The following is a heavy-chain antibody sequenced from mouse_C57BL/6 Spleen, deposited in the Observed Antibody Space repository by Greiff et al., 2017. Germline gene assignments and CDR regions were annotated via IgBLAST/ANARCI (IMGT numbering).Heavy chain of an antibody. D-gene: IGHD3-2*02. CDR2: IDPSDSYT. Sequence: QVQLQQPGAELVKPGASVTLSCKASGYTFTSYWMQWVKQRPGQGLEWIGEIDPSDSYTNYNQKFKGKATLTVDTSSSTAYMQLSSLTSEDSAVYYCARRRGQLRPHFSYYYAMDYWGQGTSVTVSS. CDR1: GYTFTSYW. CDR3: ARRRGQLRPHFSYYYAMDY. J-gene: IGHJ4*01. V-gene: IGHV1-50*01.